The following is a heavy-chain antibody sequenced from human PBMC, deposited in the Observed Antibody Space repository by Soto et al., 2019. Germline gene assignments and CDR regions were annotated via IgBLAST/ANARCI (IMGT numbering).Heavy chain of an antibody. D-gene: IGHD6-13*01. J-gene: IGHJ6*02. Sequence: QLQLQESGPGLVKPSETLSLSCTVSGGSITSSFYWGWIRQPPGKGLEWIGSIYGTGNTYYNPSLTGRVTISADTSKNPSSLNLISVTAADTAVYYCRSSSRYSTDVWGQGATVTVSS. CDR3: RSSSRYSTDV. CDR1: GGSITSSFY. CDR2: IYGTGNT. V-gene: IGHV4-39*01.